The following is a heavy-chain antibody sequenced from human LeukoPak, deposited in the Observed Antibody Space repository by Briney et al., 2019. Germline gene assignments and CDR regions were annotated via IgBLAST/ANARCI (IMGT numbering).Heavy chain of an antibody. Sequence: PETLSLTCAVYGGSFSGYYWSWIRQPPGKGLEWIGEINHSGSTNYNPSLKSRVTISVDTSKNQFSLKLSSVTAADTAVYYCARGVKGYCSGGSCYWAFDIWGQGTMVTVSS. D-gene: IGHD2-15*01. CDR3: ARGVKGYCSGGSCYWAFDI. V-gene: IGHV4-34*01. J-gene: IGHJ3*02. CDR2: INHSGST. CDR1: GGSFSGYY.